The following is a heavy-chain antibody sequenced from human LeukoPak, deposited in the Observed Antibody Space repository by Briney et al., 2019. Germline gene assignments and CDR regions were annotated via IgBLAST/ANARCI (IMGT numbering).Heavy chain of an antibody. CDR2: INHSGST. D-gene: IGHD3-22*01. Sequence: PSETLSLTCAVYGGSFSGYYWSWIRQPPGKGLEWIGEINHSGSTNYNPSLKSRVTISVDTSKNQFSLKLSSVTAADTAVYYCARGVVSYYYDSSGYYPTYYFDYWGQGTLVTVSS. CDR1: GGSFSGYY. V-gene: IGHV4-34*01. CDR3: ARGVVSYYYDSSGYYPTYYFDY. J-gene: IGHJ4*02.